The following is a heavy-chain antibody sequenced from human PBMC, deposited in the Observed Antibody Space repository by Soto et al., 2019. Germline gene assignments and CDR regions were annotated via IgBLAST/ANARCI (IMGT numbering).Heavy chain of an antibody. D-gene: IGHD6-13*01. CDR1: GFTFSSYG. J-gene: IGHJ6*02. CDR2: ISYDGSNK. V-gene: IGHV3-30*18. CDR3: AKALASFSSSWYRLMDYYYGMDV. Sequence: PGGSLRLSCAASGFTFSSYGMHWVRQAPGKGLEWVAVISYDGSNKYYADSVKGRFTISRDNSKNTLYLQMNSLRAEDTAVYYCAKALASFSSSWYRLMDYYYGMDVWGQGTTVTVPS.